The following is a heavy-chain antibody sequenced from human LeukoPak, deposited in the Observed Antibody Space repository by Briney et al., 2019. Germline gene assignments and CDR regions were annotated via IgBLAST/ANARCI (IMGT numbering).Heavy chain of an antibody. CDR2: IWYDGSNK. V-gene: IGHV3-33*01. Sequence: SGGSLRLSCAASGFTFSSYGMHWVRQAPGKGLEWVAVIWYDGSNKYYADSVKGRFTISRDNSKNTLYLQMNSLRAEDTAVYYCARDSGDGAFDIWGQGTMVTVSS. CDR3: ARDSGDGAFDI. D-gene: IGHD4-17*01. J-gene: IGHJ3*02. CDR1: GFTFSSYG.